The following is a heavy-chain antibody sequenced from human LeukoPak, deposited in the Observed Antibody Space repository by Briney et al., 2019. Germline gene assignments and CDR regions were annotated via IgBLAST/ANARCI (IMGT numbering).Heavy chain of an antibody. J-gene: IGHJ4*02. CDR2: IYTSGNT. CDR1: KFTVRSNY. D-gene: IGHD2-2*01. CDR3: ASSYCINTSCYFLDQ. Sequence: GGSLRLSCAASKFTVRSNYMSWVRQAPEKGLEWISVIYTSGNTYYADSVKGRFTISRDSSKNTLYLQMNSLRPEDTAIYYCASSYCINTSCYFLDQWGQGTLVTVSS. V-gene: IGHV3-66*02.